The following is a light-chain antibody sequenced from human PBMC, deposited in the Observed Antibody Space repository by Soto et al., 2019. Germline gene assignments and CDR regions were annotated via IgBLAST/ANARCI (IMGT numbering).Light chain of an antibody. CDR2: GAS. Sequence: IVFTQAPGTLSFSRGETATLSCRASQTVSSTYLAWYQHKPGRAPRLLIDGASSRAAGIPDRFSGSGSGTDFTLTISRLEPEDLAVYYCQQYDYLVTFGQGTKVDIK. V-gene: IGKV3-20*01. CDR1: QTVSSTY. CDR3: QQYDYLVT. J-gene: IGKJ1*01.